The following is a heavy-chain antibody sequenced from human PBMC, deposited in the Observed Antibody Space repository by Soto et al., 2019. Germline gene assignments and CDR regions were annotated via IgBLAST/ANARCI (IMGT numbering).Heavy chain of an antibody. Sequence: EEQLVDCGGDLVQPGGSLRLSCVASGFTFSSYWMTWVRQAPGKGLEWVANIKPDGSEKNYVDSVEGRFTISRDNVENSLYLQMNHLRVEDTAVYYCARFRDYFGVWGQGTLVTVSS. CDR3: ARFRDYFGV. CDR2: IKPDGSEK. V-gene: IGHV3-7*01. D-gene: IGHD2-21*01. CDR1: GFTFSSYW. J-gene: IGHJ4*02.